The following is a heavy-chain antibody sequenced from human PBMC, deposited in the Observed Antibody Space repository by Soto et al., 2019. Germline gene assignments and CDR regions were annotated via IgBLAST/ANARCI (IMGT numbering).Heavy chain of an antibody. CDR1: GFNFGDYA. CDR3: VKDISGAYSGPNYDA. CDR2: LNWNSVTP. J-gene: IGHJ4*02. D-gene: IGHD1-26*01. Sequence: GGSLRLSCAASGFNFGDYAMHWVRQTPGQGLEWVSGLNWNSVTPGYGDSVKGRFSISRDNGKYALYLQMTSLRPEDTALYYCVKDISGAYSGPNYDAWGQGTLVTVPS. V-gene: IGHV3-9*01.